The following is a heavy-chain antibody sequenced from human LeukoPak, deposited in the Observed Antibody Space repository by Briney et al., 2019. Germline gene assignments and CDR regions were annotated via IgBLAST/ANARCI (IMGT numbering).Heavy chain of an antibody. V-gene: IGHV4-59*08. CDR3: ARAAPKREYSHIPIGGYFDL. Sequence: PSETLSLTCTVSGGSFNNYYWHWIRQPPGKTLDWIGYIYYTGSTNYNPSLKSRVTISVQTSKNQFSLSLSSVTAADTAVYYCARAAPKREYSHIPIGGYFDLWGRGTLVTVSS. CDR1: GGSFNNYY. J-gene: IGHJ2*01. D-gene: IGHD5-18*01. CDR2: IYYTGST.